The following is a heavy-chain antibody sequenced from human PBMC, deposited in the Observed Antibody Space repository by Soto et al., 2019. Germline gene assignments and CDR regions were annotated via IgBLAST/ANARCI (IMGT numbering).Heavy chain of an antibody. CDR1: GGSMGSGDFF. CDR3: ARDSFFYDSGAYSHNDFDL. V-gene: IGHV4-30-4*08. D-gene: IGHD3-22*01. Sequence: SETLSVTCHVSGGSMGSGDFFWGWVRQSPGKGLEWIGHISHGGDTSYKPSLQRRVSMSVHTSKNEFSLELSPVTAADTAVYYCARDSFFYDSGAYSHNDFDLRGRRTKVPVS. CDR2: ISHGGDT. J-gene: IGHJ3*01.